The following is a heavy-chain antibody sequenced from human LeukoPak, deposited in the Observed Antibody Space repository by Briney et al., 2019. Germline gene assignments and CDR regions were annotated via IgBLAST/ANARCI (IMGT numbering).Heavy chain of an antibody. CDR3: ATDAAVAPYYFNY. CDR2: IRRETEGGKT. J-gene: IGHJ4*02. CDR1: GFSFSNAW. D-gene: IGHD6-19*01. V-gene: IGHV3-15*01. Sequence: GGSLRLSCVASGFSFSNAWISCVRQAPGKELEWVGRIRRETEGGKTDYAAPVKGRFTISREDSKNTLHLQMNSLKIEDTAVYYCATDAAVAPYYFNYWGQGTLVTVSS.